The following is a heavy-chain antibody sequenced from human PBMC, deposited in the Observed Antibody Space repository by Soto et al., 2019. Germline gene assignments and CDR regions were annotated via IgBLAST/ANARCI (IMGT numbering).Heavy chain of an antibody. Sequence: GGSRRLSCAASGFAFSIHPMSWVRQAPERGLEWVSGISDSGGLTYNADSVKGRFTISRDNSKNTLYLQMNSLRAEDTALYYCARRAFGSSRSFDIWGQGTVVTVSS. V-gene: IGHV3-23*01. D-gene: IGHD6-6*01. CDR1: GFAFSIHP. CDR2: ISDSGGLT. CDR3: ARRAFGSSRSFDI. J-gene: IGHJ3*02.